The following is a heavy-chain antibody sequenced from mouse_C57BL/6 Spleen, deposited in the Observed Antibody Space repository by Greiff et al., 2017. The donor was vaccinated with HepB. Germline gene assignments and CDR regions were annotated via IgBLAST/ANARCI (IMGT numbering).Heavy chain of an antibody. J-gene: IGHJ3*01. CDR1: GYTFTSYW. V-gene: IGHV1-69*01. Sequence: VQLQQSGAELVMPGASVKLSCKASGYTFTSYWMHWVKQRPGQGLEWIGEIDPSDSYTNYNQKFKGKSTLTVDKSSSTAYMQLSSLTSEDSAVYYCARSNVVYYGGFAYWGQGTLVTVSA. CDR2: IDPSDSYT. D-gene: IGHD1-1*01. CDR3: ARSNVVYYGGFAY.